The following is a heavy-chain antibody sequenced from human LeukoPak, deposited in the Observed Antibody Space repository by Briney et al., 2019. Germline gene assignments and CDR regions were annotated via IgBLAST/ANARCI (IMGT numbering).Heavy chain of an antibody. D-gene: IGHD3-10*01. Sequence: PGGSLRLSCAASGFTFSSYAMSWVRQAPGKGLEWVSAISGSGGSTYYADSVKGRFTISRDNSKNTLYLQMNSLRAEDTAVYYCARDITMVRGVISLWGQGTLVTVSS. CDR3: ARDITMVRGVISL. J-gene: IGHJ4*02. CDR1: GFTFSSYA. CDR2: ISGSGGST. V-gene: IGHV3-23*01.